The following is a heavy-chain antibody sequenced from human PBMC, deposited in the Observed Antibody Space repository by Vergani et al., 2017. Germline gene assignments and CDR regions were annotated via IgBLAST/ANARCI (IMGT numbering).Heavy chain of an antibody. J-gene: IGHJ4*02. D-gene: IGHD2-2*01. CDR1: GGSFSGYY. Sequence: QVQLQQWGAGLLKPSETLSLTCAVYGGSFSGYYWSWIRQTPGKGLEWIGQISYSGDTNYSPSLTSRLTISIDTSKNQFSLKVNSVTAADTAIYYCARVACSSTSCYQPFDYWGQGTLVTVSS. CDR2: ISYSGDT. V-gene: IGHV4-34*01. CDR3: ARVACSSTSCYQPFDY.